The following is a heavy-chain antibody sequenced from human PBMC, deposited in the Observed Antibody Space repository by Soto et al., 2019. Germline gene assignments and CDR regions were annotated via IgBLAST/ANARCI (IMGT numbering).Heavy chain of an antibody. CDR1: GGTFSSYA. D-gene: IGHD2-15*01. V-gene: IGHV1-69*13. J-gene: IGHJ6*02. CDR3: ASSYCSGGSCLGGYYYGMDV. CDR2: IIPIFGTA. Sequence: VKVSCKASGGTFSSYAISWVRQAPGQGLEWMGGIIPIFGTANYAQKFQGRVTITADESTSTAYMELSSLRSEDTAVYYCASSYCSGGSCLGGYYYGMDVWGQGTTVTVSS.